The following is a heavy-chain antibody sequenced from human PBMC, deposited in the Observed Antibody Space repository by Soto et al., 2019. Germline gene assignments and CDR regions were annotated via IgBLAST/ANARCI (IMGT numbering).Heavy chain of an antibody. J-gene: IGHJ4*02. CDR1: GGTFSSYA. V-gene: IGHV1-69*13. Sequence: ASVKVSCKASGGTFSSYAISRVRQAPGQGLEWMGGIIPIFGTANYAQKFQGRVTITADESTSTAYMELSSLRSEDTAVYYCAFGYYDILTGYYILTNFDYWGQGTLVTVSS. CDR2: IIPIFGTA. CDR3: AFGYYDILTGYYILTNFDY. D-gene: IGHD3-9*01.